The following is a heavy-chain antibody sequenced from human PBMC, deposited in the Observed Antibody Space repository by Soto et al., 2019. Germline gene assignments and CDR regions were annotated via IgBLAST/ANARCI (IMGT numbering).Heavy chain of an antibody. CDR1: GYTFTSYD. D-gene: IGHD3-3*01. V-gene: IGHV1-8*01. J-gene: IGHJ6*02. Sequence: ASVKVSCKASGYTFTSYDINWVRQATGQGLEWMGWMNPNSGNTGYAQKCQGRVTMTRNTSISTAYMELSSLRSEDTAVYYCARALRFLEWTHYGMDVWGQGTTVTVSS. CDR3: ARALRFLEWTHYGMDV. CDR2: MNPNSGNT.